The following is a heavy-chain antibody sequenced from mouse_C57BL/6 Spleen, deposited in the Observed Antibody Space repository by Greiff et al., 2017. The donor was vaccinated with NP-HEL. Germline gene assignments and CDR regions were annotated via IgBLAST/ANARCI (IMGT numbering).Heavy chain of an antibody. V-gene: IGHV1-63*01. Sequence: QVQLQQSGAELVRPGTSVKMSCKASGYTFTNYWIGWAKQRPAHGLEWIGDIYPGGGYTNYNEKFKGKATLTADKSSSTAYMQFSSLTSEDSAIYYCARLGSRYYFDYWGQGTTLTVSS. CDR3: ARLGSRYYFDY. D-gene: IGHD1-1*01. CDR1: GYTFTNYW. CDR2: IYPGGGYT. J-gene: IGHJ2*01.